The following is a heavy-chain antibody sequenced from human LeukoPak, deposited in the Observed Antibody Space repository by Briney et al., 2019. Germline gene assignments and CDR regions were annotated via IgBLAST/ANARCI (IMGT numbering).Heavy chain of an antibody. CDR1: GFTFSSYA. V-gene: IGHV3-23*01. D-gene: IGHD2/OR15-2a*01. J-gene: IGHJ6*04. Sequence: GGSLRLSCAASGFTFSSYAMSWVRQAPGKGLEWVSAISGSGGSTYYADSVKGRFTISRDNSKNTLYLQMNSLRAEDTAVYYCACTPTSYYYYYGMDVWGKGTTVTVSS. CDR2: ISGSGGST. CDR3: ACTPTSYYYYYGMDV.